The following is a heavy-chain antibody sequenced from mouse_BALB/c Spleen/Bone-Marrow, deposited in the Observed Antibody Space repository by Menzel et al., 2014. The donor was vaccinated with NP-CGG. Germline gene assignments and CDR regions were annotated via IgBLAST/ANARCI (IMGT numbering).Heavy chain of an antibody. Sequence: VNLVESGPGLVAPSQSLSITCTVPGFSLTSYGVHWVRQPPGKGLEWLGVIWAGGSTNYNSALMSRLSISKDNSKSQVFLKMNSLQTDDTAMYYCARDGLYGNYAMDYWGQGTSVTVSS. CDR3: ARDGLYGNYAMDY. V-gene: IGHV2-9*02. CDR1: GFSLTSYG. D-gene: IGHD2-1*01. CDR2: IWAGGST. J-gene: IGHJ4*01.